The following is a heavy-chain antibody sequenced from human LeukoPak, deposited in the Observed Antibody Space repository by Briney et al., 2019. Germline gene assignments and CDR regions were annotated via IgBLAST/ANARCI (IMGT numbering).Heavy chain of an antibody. V-gene: IGHV3-23*01. J-gene: IGHJ3*02. CDR2: ISGSGSST. CDR1: GFTFSNFA. CDR3: AKDKGSGYRYGSGAFDI. Sequence: PGGSLRLSCAASGFTFSNFAMSWVRQAPGKGLEWVSTISGSGSSTYYADSVKGRFTISRDNSKNTLHLQMNSLRAEDTAVYYCAKDKGSGYRYGSGAFDIWGQGTMVTVSS. D-gene: IGHD5-18*01.